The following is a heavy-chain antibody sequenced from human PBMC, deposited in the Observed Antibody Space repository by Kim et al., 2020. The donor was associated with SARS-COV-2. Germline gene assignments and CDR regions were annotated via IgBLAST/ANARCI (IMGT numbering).Heavy chain of an antibody. Sequence: SLRLSCAASGFTFSSYAMHWVRQAPVKGLEWVAVISYDGSNKYYADSVKGRFTISRDNSKNTLYLQMNSLRAEDTAVYYCARVLRYFDWYKDYYYYG. CDR3: ARVLRYFDWYKDYYYYG. CDR1: GFTFSSYA. V-gene: IGHV3-30*04. D-gene: IGHD3-9*01. CDR2: ISYDGSNK. J-gene: IGHJ6*01.